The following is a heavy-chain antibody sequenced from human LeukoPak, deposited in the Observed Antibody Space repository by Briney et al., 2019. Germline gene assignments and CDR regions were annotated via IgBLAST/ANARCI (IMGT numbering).Heavy chain of an antibody. CDR2: ISGSGGST. CDR3: AKDRAAKGGSSIAAEYFQH. Sequence: GGSLRLSCAASGFTFSSYAMSWVRQAPGKGLEWVSAISGSGGSTYYADSVKGRFTISRDNSKNTLYLQMNSLRAEDTAVYYCAKDRAAKGGSSIAAEYFQHWGQGTLVTVSS. CDR1: GFTFSSYA. V-gene: IGHV3-23*01. D-gene: IGHD6-13*01. J-gene: IGHJ1*01.